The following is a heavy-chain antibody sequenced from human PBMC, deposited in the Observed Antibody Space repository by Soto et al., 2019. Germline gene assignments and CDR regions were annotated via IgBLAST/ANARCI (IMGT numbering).Heavy chain of an antibody. D-gene: IGHD6-19*01. V-gene: IGHV1-18*04. J-gene: IGHJ5*02. CDR2: ISAYNGNT. Sequence: ASVKVSCKASGYTFTSSGISWVRQAPGQGLEWMGWISAYNGNTNYAQKLQGRVTMTTDTSTSTAYMELRSLRSDDTAVYYCARXVAVAGTEWGPYNWFDPWGQGTLVTVSS. CDR1: GYTFTSSG. CDR3: ARXVAVAGTEWGPYNWFDP.